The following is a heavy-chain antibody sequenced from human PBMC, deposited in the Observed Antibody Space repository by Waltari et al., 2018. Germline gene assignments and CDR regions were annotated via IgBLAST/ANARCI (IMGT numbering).Heavy chain of an antibody. D-gene: IGHD2-2*02. Sequence: QVQLQESGPGLVKPSETLSLTCTVSGGSISSYYWSWIRTPPGKGLEWIGYIYYSGSTNYNPSLKSRVTISVDTSKNQFSLKLSSVTAADTAVYYCARDRGNVPATAIRVRAFDIWGQGTMVTVSS. CDR2: IYYSGST. CDR1: GGSISSYY. V-gene: IGHV4-59*01. J-gene: IGHJ3*02. CDR3: ARDRGNVPATAIRVRAFDI.